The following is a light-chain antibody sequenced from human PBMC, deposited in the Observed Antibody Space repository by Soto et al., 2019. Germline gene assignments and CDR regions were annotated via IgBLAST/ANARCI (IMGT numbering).Light chain of an antibody. CDR1: QSVSSSY. CDR3: QQYGSSVYT. Sequence: DIVLTQSPGTLSLSPGERATLSCRASQSVSSSYLAWYQQKPGQAPRLLIYDSSTRATGIPDRFRGSGSGTDFTLTINRLDPEDCAVYYCQQYGSSVYTFGQGTKLEIK. J-gene: IGKJ2*01. V-gene: IGKV3-20*01. CDR2: DSS.